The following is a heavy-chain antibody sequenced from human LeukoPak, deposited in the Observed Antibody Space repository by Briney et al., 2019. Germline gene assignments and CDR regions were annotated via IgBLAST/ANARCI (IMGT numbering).Heavy chain of an antibody. V-gene: IGHV4-31*03. CDR1: GGSISSGGYY. J-gene: IGHJ5*02. Sequence: SQTLSLTCTVSGGSISSGGYYWRWIRQHPGKGLEWIGYIYYSGSTYYHPSLKSRVTISVDTSKNQFSLKLSSVTAGETAVYYCARAHSGSLYGGWFHPWGQGNLVTVSS. CDR3: ARAHSGSLYGGWFHP. CDR2: IYYSGST. D-gene: IGHD1-26*01.